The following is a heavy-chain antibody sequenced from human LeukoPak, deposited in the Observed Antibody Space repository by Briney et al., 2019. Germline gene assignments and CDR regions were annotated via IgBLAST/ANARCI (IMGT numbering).Heavy chain of an antibody. J-gene: IGHJ6*02. Sequence: GGSLRLSCAASGFTFSSYGMHWVRQAPGKGLEWVAVISYDGSNKYYADSVKGRFTISRDNSKNTLYLQMNSLRAEDTAVYYCAKLCSGGSCYDYYGMDVWGQGTTVTVSS. D-gene: IGHD2-15*01. CDR3: AKLCSGGSCYDYYGMDV. V-gene: IGHV3-30*18. CDR2: ISYDGSNK. CDR1: GFTFSSYG.